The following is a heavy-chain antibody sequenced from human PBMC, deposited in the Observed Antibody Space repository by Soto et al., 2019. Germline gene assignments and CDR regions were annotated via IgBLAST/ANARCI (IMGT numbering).Heavy chain of an antibody. J-gene: IGHJ4*02. D-gene: IGHD6-13*01. Sequence: SVKVSCKASGGTFSSYAISWVRQAPGQGLEWMGGIIPIFGTANYAQKFQGRVTITADESTSTAYMELSSLRSEDTAVYYCARWGQQLTPRLSSFDYWGQGTLVTV. CDR3: ARWGQQLTPRLSSFDY. CDR1: GGTFSSYA. CDR2: IIPIFGTA. V-gene: IGHV1-69*13.